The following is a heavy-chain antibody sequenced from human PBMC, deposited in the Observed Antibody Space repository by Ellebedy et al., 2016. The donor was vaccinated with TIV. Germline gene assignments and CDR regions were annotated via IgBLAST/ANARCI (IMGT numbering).Heavy chain of an antibody. CDR1: GGSISSYY. CDR2: IYYSGST. Sequence: MPSETLSLTCTVSGGSISSYYWSWIRQPPGKGLEWIGYIYYSGSTNYNPSLKSRVTISVDTSKNQFSLKLSSVTAADTAVYYCARSYYYDGMDVWGQGTTVTVSS. CDR3: ARSYYYDGMDV. J-gene: IGHJ6*02. V-gene: IGHV4-59*01.